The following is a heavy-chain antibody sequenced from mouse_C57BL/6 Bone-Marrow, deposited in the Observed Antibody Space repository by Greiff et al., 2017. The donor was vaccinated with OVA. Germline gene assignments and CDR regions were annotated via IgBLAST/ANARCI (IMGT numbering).Heavy chain of an antibody. D-gene: IGHD1-1*01. Sequence: VQLQQSGPGLVQPSQSLSITCTVSGFSLTSYGVHWVRQSPGKGLEWLGVIWSGGSTDYNAAFISRLSISKDNSKSQVFFKMNSLQADDTAIYYCARNPRITTVVATGFDYWGQGTTLTVSS. V-gene: IGHV2-2*01. CDR2: IWSGGST. CDR3: ARNPRITTVVATGFDY. CDR1: GFSLTSYG. J-gene: IGHJ2*01.